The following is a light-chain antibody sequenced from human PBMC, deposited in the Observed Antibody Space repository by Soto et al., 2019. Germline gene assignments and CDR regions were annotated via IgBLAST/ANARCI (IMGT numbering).Light chain of an antibody. J-gene: IGKJ2*01. CDR2: GAS. CDR3: QQYNTWPHT. V-gene: IGKV3-15*01. CDR1: QSVSSD. Sequence: EVVMTQSPATLSVYPGERATLSCRASQSVSSDLAWYLQKPGQAPSLLVYGASTRATGMPARFSGSGSAAEFTPTISSLQSEDFAVEYCQQYNTWPHTFGQGTKLELK.